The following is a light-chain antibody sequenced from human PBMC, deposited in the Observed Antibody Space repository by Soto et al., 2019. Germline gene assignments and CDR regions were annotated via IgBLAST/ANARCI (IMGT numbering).Light chain of an antibody. Sequence: QSVLTQPPSVSGAPGQRVTISCTGSSSNIGAGYDVHWYQQFPGTAPKLLIYGNSNRPSGVPDRFSSSKSGTSASLAITGLQAEDEADYYCQSYDSSLSGVVFGGGTKLTVL. CDR3: QSYDSSLSGVV. CDR1: SSNIGAGYD. V-gene: IGLV1-40*01. J-gene: IGLJ2*01. CDR2: GNS.